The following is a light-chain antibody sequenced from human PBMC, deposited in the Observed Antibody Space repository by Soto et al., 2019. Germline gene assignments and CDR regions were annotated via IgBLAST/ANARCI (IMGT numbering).Light chain of an antibody. V-gene: IGLV1-47*01. CDR1: NSNIGSKY. Sequence: QSALTQPPSASGTPGQRVSISCSGSNSNIGSKYVYWYQQLPGTAPKLLMYRNNQRPSGVPDRFSGSKSGTSASLAISGLRSEDEADYYCAAWDDSLNGVFGTGTKVTVL. J-gene: IGLJ1*01. CDR3: AAWDDSLNGV. CDR2: RNN.